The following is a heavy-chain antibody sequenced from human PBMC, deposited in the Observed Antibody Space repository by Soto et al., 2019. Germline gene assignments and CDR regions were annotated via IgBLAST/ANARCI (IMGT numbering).Heavy chain of an antibody. D-gene: IGHD6-19*01. CDR2: IYHSGST. CDR1: GGSISSSNW. J-gene: IGHJ4*02. CDR3: ESAFAQWLVIVY. Sequence: SETLSLTCAVSGGSISSSNWWSWVRQPPGKGLEWIGEIYHSGSTNYNPSLKSRVTISVDKSKNQFSLKLSSVTAAATAVYYCESAFAQWLVIVYWGQGTLVTVSS. V-gene: IGHV4-4*02.